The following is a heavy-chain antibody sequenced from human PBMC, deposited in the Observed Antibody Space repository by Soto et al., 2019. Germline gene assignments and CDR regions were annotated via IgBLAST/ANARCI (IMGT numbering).Heavy chain of an antibody. D-gene: IGHD2-2*01. CDR1: GGTFSSYA. CDR2: IIPIFGTA. CDR3: ARDDCSSTSCREYYYYGMDV. Sequence: VASVKVSCKASGGTFSSYAISWVRQAPGQGLEWMGGIIPIFGTANYAQKFQGRVTITADKSTSTAYMELSSLRSEDTAVYYCARDDCSSTSCREYYYYGMDVWGQGTTVTVSS. V-gene: IGHV1-69*06. J-gene: IGHJ6*02.